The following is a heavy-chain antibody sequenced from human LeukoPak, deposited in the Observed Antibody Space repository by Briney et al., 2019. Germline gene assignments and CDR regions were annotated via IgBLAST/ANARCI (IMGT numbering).Heavy chain of an antibody. J-gene: IGHJ4*02. CDR2: ISSSSSYI. Sequence: GGSLRLSCAASGFTFSSYSMNWVRQAPGKGLEWVSSISSSSSYIYCADSVKGRFTISRDNAKNSLYLQMNSLRAEDTAVYYCARDGVGYCSGGSCYIDYWGQGTLVTVSS. CDR3: ARDGVGYCSGGSCYIDY. V-gene: IGHV3-21*01. CDR1: GFTFSSYS. D-gene: IGHD2-15*01.